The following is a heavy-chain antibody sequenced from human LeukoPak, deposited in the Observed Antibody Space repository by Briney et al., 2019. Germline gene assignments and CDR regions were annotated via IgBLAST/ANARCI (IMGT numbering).Heavy chain of an antibody. CDR1: GFTFDDYA. J-gene: IGHJ3*02. CDR3: AKAGTYYVHDAFDI. D-gene: IGHD1-26*01. CDR2: ISWSSGSI. V-gene: IGHV3-9*01. Sequence: GGSLRLSCAASGFTFDDYAMHWVRQAPGKGLEWVSGISWSSGSIGYADSVKGRFTISRDNAKNSLYLQMNSLRAEDTALYYCAKAGTYYVHDAFDIWGQGTMVTVSS.